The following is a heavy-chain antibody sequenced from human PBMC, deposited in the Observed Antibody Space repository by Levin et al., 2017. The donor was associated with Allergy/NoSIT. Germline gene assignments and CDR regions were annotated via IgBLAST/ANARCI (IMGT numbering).Heavy chain of an antibody. CDR2: FSGAGLTI. CDR1: GFTIDSFG. D-gene: IGHD2-2*01. J-gene: IGHJ5*02. Sequence: GESLKISCAASGFTIDSFGMNWVRQAPGKGLEWISYFSGAGLTIFFADSVKGRFSMSRDNGKNSLYLEMNSLRAEDTGVYYCARGTGYATSSWGQGTPVTVS. CDR3: ARGTGYATSS. V-gene: IGHV3-48*01.